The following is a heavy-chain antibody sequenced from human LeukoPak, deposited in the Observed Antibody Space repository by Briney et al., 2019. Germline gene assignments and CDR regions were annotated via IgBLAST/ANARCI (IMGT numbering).Heavy chain of an antibody. CDR2: IWSDGSNK. CDR3: ARDRSSRALDY. Sequence: GRSLRLSWAASGFTFSSYGIHWVRQAPGKGLEWVAVIWSDGSNKYYTDFVKGRFTISRDNSKNTLYLQMNSLRVEDTAVYYCARDRSSRALDYWGQGTLVTVSS. CDR1: GFTFSSYG. V-gene: IGHV3-33*01. J-gene: IGHJ4*02. D-gene: IGHD6-19*01.